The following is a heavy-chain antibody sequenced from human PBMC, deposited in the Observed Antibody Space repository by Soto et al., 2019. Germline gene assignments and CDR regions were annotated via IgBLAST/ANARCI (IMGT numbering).Heavy chain of an antibody. CDR1: GFTFSNYG. J-gene: IGHJ4*02. CDR3: ALGGGGAIRRSDFDY. D-gene: IGHD1-26*01. CDR2: IWSDGSNK. V-gene: IGHV3-33*01. Sequence: QVQLVESGGGVVQPGRSLRLSCAASGFTFSNYGMHWVRQAPGKGLEWVAVIWSDGSNKYYADSVKGRFTISRDNSKNALYLQMTSLRAEDTAVYYCALGGGGAIRRSDFDYWGQGTLVTVSS.